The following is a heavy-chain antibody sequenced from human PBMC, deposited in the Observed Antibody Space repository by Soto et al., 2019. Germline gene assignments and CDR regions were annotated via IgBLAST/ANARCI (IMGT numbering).Heavy chain of an antibody. CDR1: GYTFTSYD. V-gene: IGHV1-8*01. J-gene: IGHJ4*02. CDR2: MNPNSGNT. CDR3: ARGGCISTSCYAGGVYYFDY. Sequence: QVQLVQSGAEVKKPGASVKVSCKASGYTFTSYDINWVRQATGQGLEWMGWMNPNSGNTGYAQKFQGRVTMTRNTSTSTAYMELSSLRSEDTAVYYCARGGCISTSCYAGGVYYFDYWGQGTLVTVSS. D-gene: IGHD2-2*01.